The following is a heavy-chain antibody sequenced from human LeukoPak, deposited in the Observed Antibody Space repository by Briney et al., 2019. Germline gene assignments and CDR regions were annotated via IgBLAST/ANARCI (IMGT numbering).Heavy chain of an antibody. V-gene: IGHV3-23*01. CDR2: ISGSGDST. D-gene: IGHD2-21*02. J-gene: IGHJ4*02. CDR3: VKARMPHCGTDCLES. CDR1: GFTFRRYA. Sequence: GGSLRLSCAASGFTFRRYAMSWVRQAPGKGLEWVSAISGSGDSTYYADSVKGRFTISRDNSKNTVYLQMNSLRAEDTAVYYCVKARMPHCGTDCLESWGQGTLVTVSS.